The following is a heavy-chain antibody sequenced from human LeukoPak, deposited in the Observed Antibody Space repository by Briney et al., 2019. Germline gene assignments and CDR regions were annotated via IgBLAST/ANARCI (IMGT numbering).Heavy chain of an antibody. V-gene: IGHV3-21*01. Sequence: GGSLRLSCAASGFTFSSHSMNWVRQAPGKGLEWVSSISSTSTYIYYADSVKGRFTISRDNAKNTLYLQMNSLRAEDTAVYYCARSITMVRGGDYWGQGTLVTVSS. D-gene: IGHD3-10*01. CDR3: ARSITMVRGGDY. CDR2: ISSTSTYI. CDR1: GFTFSSHS. J-gene: IGHJ4*02.